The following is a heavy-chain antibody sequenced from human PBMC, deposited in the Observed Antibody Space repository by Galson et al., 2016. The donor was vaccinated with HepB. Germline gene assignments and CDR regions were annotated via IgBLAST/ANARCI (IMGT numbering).Heavy chain of an antibody. Sequence: SETLSLTCTVFGGSFSGYYWSWIRQPPGKGLEWIGRIYFSGSTYYNPSLKSRVTISVDTSKNQFSPKLSSVTAADTAVYYCARSGYCSSASCDGCCHYYMDVWGKGTTVTVSS. V-gene: IGHV4-34*01. D-gene: IGHD2-2*01. CDR1: GGSFSGYY. CDR2: IYFSGST. CDR3: ARSGYCSSASCDGCCHYYMDV. J-gene: IGHJ6*03.